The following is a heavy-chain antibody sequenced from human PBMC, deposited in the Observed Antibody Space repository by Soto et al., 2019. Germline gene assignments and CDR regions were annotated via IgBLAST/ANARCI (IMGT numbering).Heavy chain of an antibody. Sequence: PGGSLRLSCAASGFTFSSYWMSWVRQAPGKGLEWVANIKQDGSEKYYVDSVKGRFTISRDNAKNSLYLQMNSLRAEDTAVYYCARDGTPEADYIGMDVWGQGTTVTSP. CDR3: ARDGTPEADYIGMDV. V-gene: IGHV3-7*01. CDR2: IKQDGSEK. J-gene: IGHJ6*02. CDR1: GFTFSSYW. D-gene: IGHD4-4*01.